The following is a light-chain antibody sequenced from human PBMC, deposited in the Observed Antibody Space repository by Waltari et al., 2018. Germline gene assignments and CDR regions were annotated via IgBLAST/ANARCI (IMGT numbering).Light chain of an antibody. CDR3: QQYHSSPRT. CDR1: QTVTSSD. CDR2: DAS. Sequence: EIVLTQSPGTVSLSPGDRATVSCRASQTVTSSDLAWYQQQPGQAPRLLIYDASRRATGIPDRFSGSGSGTDFTLTISRLEPEDFAVYYCQQYHSSPRTFDQGTMVEIK. J-gene: IGKJ1*01. V-gene: IGKV3-20*01.